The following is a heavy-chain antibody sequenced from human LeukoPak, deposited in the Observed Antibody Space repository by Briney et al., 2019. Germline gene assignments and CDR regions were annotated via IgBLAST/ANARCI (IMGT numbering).Heavy chain of an antibody. CDR2: IYYSGST. CDR3: ARNPKGYCSGGSCNRYYYYYYYMDV. D-gene: IGHD2-15*01. V-gene: IGHV4-39*07. CDR1: GGSISSSSYY. J-gene: IGHJ6*03. Sequence: SETLFLTCTVSGGSISSSSYYWGWIRQPPGKGLEWIGSIYYSGSTNYNPSLKSRVTISVDTSKNQFSLKLSSVTAADTAVYYCARNPKGYCSGGSCNRYYYYYYYMDVWGKGTTVTVSS.